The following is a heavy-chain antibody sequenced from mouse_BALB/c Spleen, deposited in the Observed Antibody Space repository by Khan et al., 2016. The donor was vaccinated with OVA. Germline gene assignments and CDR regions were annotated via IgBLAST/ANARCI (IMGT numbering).Heavy chain of an antibody. CDR3: ARAYYRYDGYYAMDY. V-gene: IGHV2-6-4*01. Sequence: VQLQQSGPGLVAPSQSLSITCTVSGFSLSRYNIHWVRQPPGKGLEWLGMIWGGGGTDYNSTLKNRLSISKEKSKSQVVLKMNRRQTDDTAMYYCARAYYRYDGYYAMDYWGQGTSVTVSS. CDR2: IWGGGGT. CDR1: GFSLSRYN. J-gene: IGHJ4*01. D-gene: IGHD2-14*01.